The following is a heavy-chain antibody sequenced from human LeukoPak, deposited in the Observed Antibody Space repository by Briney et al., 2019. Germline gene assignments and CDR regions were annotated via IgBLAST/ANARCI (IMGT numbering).Heavy chain of an antibody. CDR3: ARDIWFGEVY. D-gene: IGHD3-10*01. CDR1: GISLSNYG. Sequence: GGSLRLSCAASGISLSNYGMSWVRQAPGKGLEWVSVIYSGGSTYYADSVKGRFTISRDNSKNTLYLQMNSLRAEDTAVYYCARDIWFGEVYWGQGTLVTVSS. V-gene: IGHV3-66*01. J-gene: IGHJ4*02. CDR2: IYSGGST.